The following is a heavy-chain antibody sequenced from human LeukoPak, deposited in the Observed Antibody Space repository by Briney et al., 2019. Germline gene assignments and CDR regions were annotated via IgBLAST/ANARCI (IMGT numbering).Heavy chain of an antibody. CDR1: GGSINNYY. D-gene: IGHD6-13*01. CDR3: ARGFGSSWYYFDY. CDR2: IYSSGST. J-gene: IGHJ4*02. V-gene: IGHV4-4*07. Sequence: SETLSLTGTVSGGSINNYYWSWIRQPAGKGLEWIGRIYSSGSTNYNPSLKSRVTMSIDTAKKQFSLKLSSVTAADTAMYYCARGFGSSWYYFDYWGQGTLVTVSS.